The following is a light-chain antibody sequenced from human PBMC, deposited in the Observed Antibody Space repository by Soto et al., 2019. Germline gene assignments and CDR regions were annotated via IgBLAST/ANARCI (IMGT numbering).Light chain of an antibody. CDR3: LQYGRSPKT. CDR1: QSVSNNY. Sequence: EIVLTQSPGTLSLSPGERATLSCRASQSVSNNYLAWYQQKPGQAPRLLIYGASNRATGIPDRFSGSGSGTDFTLTISRLEPEDFAVYYCLQYGRSPKTFGQGTKVDIK. V-gene: IGKV3-20*01. J-gene: IGKJ1*01. CDR2: GAS.